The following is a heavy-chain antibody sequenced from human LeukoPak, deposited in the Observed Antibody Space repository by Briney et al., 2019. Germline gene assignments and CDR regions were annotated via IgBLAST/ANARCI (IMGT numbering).Heavy chain of an antibody. CDR2: ISGSGGST. CDR1: GFTFSSYA. J-gene: IGHJ4*02. CDR3: AKDSKITFGGVIVIPMFDY. Sequence: GGSLRPSCAASGFTFSSYAMSWVRQAPGKGLEWVSAISGSGGSTYYADSVKGRFTISRDNSKNTLYLQMNSLRAEDTAVYYCAKDSKITFGGVIVIPMFDYWGQGTLVTVSS. V-gene: IGHV3-23*01. D-gene: IGHD3-16*02.